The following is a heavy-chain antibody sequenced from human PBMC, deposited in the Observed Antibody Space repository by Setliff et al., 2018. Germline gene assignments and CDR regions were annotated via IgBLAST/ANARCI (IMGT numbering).Heavy chain of an antibody. V-gene: IGHV1-69*13. CDR1: GYTFTRYY. Sequence: SVKVSCKASGYTFTRYYMYWVRQAPGQGLQWLGRFIPILGATNYAQNFQGRVTITADESTSTGYMELRSLRSDDTAVYYCARELRSPYWHLDSWGQGTQVTVSS. D-gene: IGHD3-16*01. CDR2: FIPILGAT. CDR3: ARELRSPYWHLDS. J-gene: IGHJ5*01.